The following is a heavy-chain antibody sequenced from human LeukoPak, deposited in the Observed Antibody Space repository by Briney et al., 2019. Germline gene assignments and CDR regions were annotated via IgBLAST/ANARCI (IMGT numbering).Heavy chain of an antibody. CDR2: INHSGST. CDR1: GGSFSGYY. V-gene: IGHV4-34*01. CDR3: ARASDDSSGYYYPPFDY. Sequence: PSETLSLTCAVYGGSFSGYYWSWIRQPPGKGLEWIGEINHSGSTNYNPSLKSRVTISVDTSKNQFSLKLSSVTAADTAMYYCARASDDSSGYYYPPFDYWGQGTLVTVSS. D-gene: IGHD3-22*01. J-gene: IGHJ4*02.